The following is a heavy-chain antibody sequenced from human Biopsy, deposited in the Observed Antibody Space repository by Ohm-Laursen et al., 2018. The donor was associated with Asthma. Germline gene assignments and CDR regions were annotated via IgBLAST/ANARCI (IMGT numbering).Heavy chain of an antibody. V-gene: IGHV4-39*01. CDR3: VRGSSSWHHGPFHYYCGLDV. CDR2: IYYSGTT. Sequence: SQTLSLTCSLSSGSGGYMRSGNYYWGWIRQPPGKGLEWIGSIYYSGTTYYNPSLESPVTVSASSSKNQFSLKLTSVTAADTAVYYCVRGSSSWHHGPFHYYCGLDVWGQGTTATVSS. D-gene: IGHD6-13*01. J-gene: IGHJ6*02. CDR1: SGSGGYMRSGNYY.